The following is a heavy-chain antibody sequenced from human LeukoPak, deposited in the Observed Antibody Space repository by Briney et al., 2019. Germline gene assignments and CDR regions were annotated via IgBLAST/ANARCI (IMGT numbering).Heavy chain of an antibody. J-gene: IGHJ6*03. CDR3: ARRVTMVRGVNPTHYYYYYMDV. D-gene: IGHD3-10*01. CDR2: INHSGST. V-gene: IGHV4-34*01. Sequence: PSETLSLTCAVYGGSFSGYYWSWIRQPPGKGLEWIGEINHSGSTNYNPSLKSRVTISVDTSKNQFSLKLSSVTAADTAVYYCARRVTMVRGVNPTHYYYYYMDVWGKGTTVTISS. CDR1: GGSFSGYY.